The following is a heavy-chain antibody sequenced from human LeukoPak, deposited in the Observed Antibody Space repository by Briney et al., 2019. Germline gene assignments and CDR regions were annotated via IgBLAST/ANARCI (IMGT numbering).Heavy chain of an antibody. CDR3: AEPSAMVRGVIITSHFDY. J-gene: IGHJ4*02. Sequence: GGSLRLSCAASGFTFSSYAMSWVRQAPGKGLEWVSAISGSGGSTYYADSVKGRFTISRDNSKNTLYLQMNSLRAEDTAVYYCAEPSAMVRGVIITSHFDYWGQGTLVTVSS. D-gene: IGHD3-10*01. CDR2: ISGSGGST. CDR1: GFTFSSYA. V-gene: IGHV3-23*01.